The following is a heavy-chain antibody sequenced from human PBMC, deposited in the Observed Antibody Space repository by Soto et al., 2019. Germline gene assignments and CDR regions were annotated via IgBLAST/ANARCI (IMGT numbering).Heavy chain of an antibody. Sequence: SQTLSLTCVISGDSVSSNSAAWNWIRQSPSRGLEWLGRTYYRSRWYNDYAVSVRSRITVNADTSKNQFSLHLNSVTPEDTAVYYCARVERPGGYYLDVWGKGTTVTVSS. CDR3: ARVERPGGYYLDV. D-gene: IGHD2-2*01. CDR2: TYYRSRWYN. J-gene: IGHJ6*03. V-gene: IGHV6-1*01. CDR1: GDSVSSNSAA.